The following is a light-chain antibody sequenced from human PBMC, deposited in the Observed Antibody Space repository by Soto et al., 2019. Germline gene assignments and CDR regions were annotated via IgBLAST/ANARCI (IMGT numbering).Light chain of an antibody. CDR1: QSIRSW. J-gene: IGKJ1*01. V-gene: IGKV1-5*01. CDR2: DAS. Sequence: DIQMTQSPSTLSASVGDRVTITCRASQSIRSWLAWYQQKPGKGPKLLIYDASSLESGVPSRFSGSGSGTEFTLTISSLQPDDFATYYCQHYQSYWTFGQGTKVEIK. CDR3: QHYQSYWT.